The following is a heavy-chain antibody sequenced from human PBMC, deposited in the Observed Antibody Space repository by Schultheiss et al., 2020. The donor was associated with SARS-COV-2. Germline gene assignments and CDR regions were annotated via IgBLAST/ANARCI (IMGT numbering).Heavy chain of an antibody. CDR2: ISSSSSYI. J-gene: IGHJ4*02. D-gene: IGHD3-22*01. CDR1: GFTFSSYA. V-gene: IGHV3-21*01. Sequence: GGSLRLSCAASGFTFSSYAMSWVRQAPGKGLEWVSSISSSSSYIYYADSVKGRFTISRDNAKNSLYLQMNSLRAEDTAVYYCARVPRAYYYDSSGQNNDYWGQGTLVTVSS. CDR3: ARVPRAYYYDSSGQNNDY.